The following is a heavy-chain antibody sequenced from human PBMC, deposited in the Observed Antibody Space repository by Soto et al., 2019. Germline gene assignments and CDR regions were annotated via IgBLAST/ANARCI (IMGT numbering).Heavy chain of an antibody. J-gene: IGHJ4*02. V-gene: IGHV3-23*01. Sequence: EVQLLESGGGSVQPGGSLRLSCAASGFTFSSYAMHWVRRPPGKGLEWVSSISGSGGTAYYADSVKGRFSISRDSLVNTLYQQMNSLRAEDTAVYYCAKGRGQNWNFDYWGQGNLVSVSP. D-gene: IGHD1-1*01. CDR3: AKGRGQNWNFDY. CDR1: GFTFSSYA. CDR2: ISGSGGTA.